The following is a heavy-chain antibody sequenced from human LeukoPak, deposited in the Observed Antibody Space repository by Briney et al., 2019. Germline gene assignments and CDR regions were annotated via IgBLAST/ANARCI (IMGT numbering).Heavy chain of an antibody. D-gene: IGHD5-18*01. CDR1: GGPISSYY. CDR3: ARVGSGYSYGSSFRRYYYMDV. V-gene: IGHV4-59*01. J-gene: IGHJ6*03. Sequence: SETLSLTCTVSGGPISSYYWSWIRQPPGKGLEWIGYMSYSGSTSYNPSLKSRVTISVDTSKNQFSLKLSSVTAADTAVYYCARVGSGYSYGSSFRRYYYMDVWGKGTTVTVSS. CDR2: MSYSGST.